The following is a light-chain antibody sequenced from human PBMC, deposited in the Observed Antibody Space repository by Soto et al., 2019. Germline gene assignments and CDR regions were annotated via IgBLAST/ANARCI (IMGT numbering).Light chain of an antibody. V-gene: IGLV4-69*01. Sequence: QLVLTQSPSASASLGASVKLTCTLSSGHSSYAIAWHQQQPEKGPRYLMNLNSDGSHSKGDGIPDRFSGSGSGAERYLTISSLQSEDEADYYCQTWGTGIQVFGGGTQLTVL. CDR3: QTWGTGIQV. J-gene: IGLJ2*01. CDR1: SGHSSYA. CDR2: LNSDGSH.